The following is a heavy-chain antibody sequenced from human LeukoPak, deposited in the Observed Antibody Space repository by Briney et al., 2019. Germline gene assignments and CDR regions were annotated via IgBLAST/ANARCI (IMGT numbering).Heavy chain of an antibody. Sequence: THGEPLNISGKGSGYSFTPYWIGWVRQLAGKGLEGSRIIYPGDSDTRYSPSFQGQVTISDDKSFSTAYLQWSSLKASDTAMYYCARRGVAVAGAPAEYFQHWGQGNLVIVSS. CDR2: IYPGDSDT. V-gene: IGHV5-51*01. D-gene: IGHD6-19*01. CDR1: GYSFTPYW. CDR3: ARRGVAVAGAPAEYFQH. J-gene: IGHJ1*01.